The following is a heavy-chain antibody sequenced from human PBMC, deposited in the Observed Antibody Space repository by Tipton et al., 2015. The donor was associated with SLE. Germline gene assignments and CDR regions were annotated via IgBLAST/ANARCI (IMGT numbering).Heavy chain of an antibody. CDR2: MNPKSGNT. J-gene: IGHJ4*02. Sequence: QVQLVQSGAEVQKPGASVKVSCKASGYAFSSYDINWVRQASGQGLEWMGWMNPKSGNTGCAQKFQGRVTMTRNNAITTAYMELSSLSSEDTDIYYCTRRCGKGFAYWGQGTLIPVSS. CDR3: TRRCGKGFAY. CDR1: GYAFSSYD. D-gene: IGHD4-23*01. V-gene: IGHV1-8*01.